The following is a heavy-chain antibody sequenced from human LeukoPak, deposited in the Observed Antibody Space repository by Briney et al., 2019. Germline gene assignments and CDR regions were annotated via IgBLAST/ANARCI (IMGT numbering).Heavy chain of an antibody. J-gene: IGHJ4*02. Sequence: SALTLTYPAPALTLTCTFSGFSLRTPGEGVDWIRQLQANGLEWLSLIYWNDGKRYFPTLKNRLTLTQDNFNNHVVPTMNNIDPVDTPPYSFAHFTRFPPFDYGGQGTLVTVSS. CDR1: GFSLRTPGEG. V-gene: IGHV2-5*01. CDR2: IYWNDGK. CDR3: AHFTRFPPFDY. D-gene: IGHD2-21*01.